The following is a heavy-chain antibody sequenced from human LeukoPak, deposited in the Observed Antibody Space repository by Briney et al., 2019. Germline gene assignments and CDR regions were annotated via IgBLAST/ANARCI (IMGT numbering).Heavy chain of an antibody. Sequence: SETLSLTCAVPGASIISSNWGSWVRQPPGKGLEWIGEISHSRSTNYNPSLKSRLTISVDKSKNQFSLSLSSVTAADTAVYYCARDAWTTVVTPLILWGQGTLVTVSS. V-gene: IGHV4-4*02. CDR1: GASIISSNW. J-gene: IGHJ4*02. CDR2: ISHSRST. D-gene: IGHD4-23*01. CDR3: ARDAWTTVVTPLIL.